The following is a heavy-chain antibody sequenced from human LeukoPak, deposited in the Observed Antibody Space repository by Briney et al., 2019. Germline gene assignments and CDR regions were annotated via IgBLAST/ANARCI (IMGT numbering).Heavy chain of an antibody. V-gene: IGHV3-9*01. CDR3: AKGRDKYQLLSKNWFDP. CDR2: NSWNSGRK. J-gene: IGHJ5*02. Sequence: TGGSLRLSCAASGFTFDDYAMLWVRQAPGKGLEWVSGNSWNSGRKGYADSVKGRFTISRDNAKNSLYLQMNSLIAEDTALYYCAKGRDKYQLLSKNWFDPWGQGTLVTVSS. CDR1: GFTFDDYA. D-gene: IGHD2-2*01.